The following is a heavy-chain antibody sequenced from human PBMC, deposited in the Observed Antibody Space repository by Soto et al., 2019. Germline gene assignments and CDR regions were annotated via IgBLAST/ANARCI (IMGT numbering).Heavy chain of an antibody. Sequence: GGLVKVSCKVSVYTLTELSMHWLRQAPGKGLEWMGGFDPEDGETIYAQKFQGRVTMTEDTSTDTAYMELSSLRSEDTAVYYCARFRSAAGTGGTNWFDPWGQGTLVTVSS. CDR2: FDPEDGET. V-gene: IGHV1-24*01. CDR3: ARFRSAAGTGGTNWFDP. D-gene: IGHD6-13*01. CDR1: VYTLTELS. J-gene: IGHJ5*02.